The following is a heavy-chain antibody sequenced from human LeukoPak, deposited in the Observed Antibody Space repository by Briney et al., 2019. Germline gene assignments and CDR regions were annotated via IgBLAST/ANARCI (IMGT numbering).Heavy chain of an antibody. CDR2: INHSGST. V-gene: IGHV4-34*01. J-gene: IGHJ4*02. D-gene: IGHD3-10*01. Sequence: SETLSLTCAVYGGSFSGYYWSWIRQPPGKGLEWIGEINHSGSTNYNPSLKSRVTISVDTSKNQFSLKLSSVTAAGTAVYYCARGLLWFGELSWAYYFDYWGQGTLVTVSS. CDR1: GGSFSGYY. CDR3: ARGLLWFGELSWAYYFDY.